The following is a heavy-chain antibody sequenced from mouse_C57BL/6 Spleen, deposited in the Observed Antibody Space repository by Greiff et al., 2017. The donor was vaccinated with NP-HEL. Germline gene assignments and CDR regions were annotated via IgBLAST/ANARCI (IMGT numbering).Heavy chain of an antibody. CDR1: GFTFSSYG. D-gene: IGHD4-1*01. CDR2: ISSGGSYT. V-gene: IGHV5-6*01. J-gene: IGHJ4*01. CDR3: ARQGTGRGFYAMDY. Sequence: EVQLVESGGDLVKPGGSLKLSCAASGFTFSSYGMSWVRQTPDKRLEWVATISSGGSYTYYPDSVKGRFTISRDNAKNTLYLQMSSLKSEDTAMYYCARQGTGRGFYAMDYWGQGTSVTVSS.